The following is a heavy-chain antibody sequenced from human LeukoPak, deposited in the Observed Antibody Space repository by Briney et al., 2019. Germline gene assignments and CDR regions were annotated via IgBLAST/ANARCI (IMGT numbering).Heavy chain of an antibody. Sequence: SETLSLTCAVYGGSFSGYYWSWIRQPPGKGLEWIGEINHSGSTNYNPSLKSRVTISVDTSKNQFSLKLSSVTAADTAVYYCVRGRSFDYWGQGTLVTVSS. CDR1: GGSFSGYY. CDR2: INHSGST. CDR3: VRGRSFDY. V-gene: IGHV4-34*01. J-gene: IGHJ4*02.